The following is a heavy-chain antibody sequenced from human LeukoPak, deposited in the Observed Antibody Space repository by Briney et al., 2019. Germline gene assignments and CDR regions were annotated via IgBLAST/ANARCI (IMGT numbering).Heavy chain of an antibody. CDR3: ARGSYRYEY. Sequence: SETLSLTCTVSGGSISSGGYYWSWIRQHPGKGLEWIGYIYDSGSTNYNPSLKSRVTVSVDTSKNQFSLKLSSVTAADTAVYYCARGSYRYEYWGQGTLVTVSS. D-gene: IGHD3-16*02. CDR1: GGSISSGGYY. CDR2: IYDSGST. V-gene: IGHV4-61*08. J-gene: IGHJ4*02.